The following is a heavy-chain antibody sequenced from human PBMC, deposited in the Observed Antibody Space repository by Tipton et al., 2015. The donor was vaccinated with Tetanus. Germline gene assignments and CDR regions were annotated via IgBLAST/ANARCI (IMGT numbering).Heavy chain of an antibody. CDR3: AGPALLSTYGLDI. CDR2: IKPDGGEK. CDR1: GFTFSRSW. V-gene: IGHV3-7*03. J-gene: IGHJ3*02. Sequence: GSLRLSCAASGFTFSRSWMTWVRQTPGKGLEWVANIKPDGGEKYYGDSVKGRFTISRDNAKNSLYLQMNSLRVEETAAYYCAGPALLSTYGLDIWGQGTMVTVSS. D-gene: IGHD2-8*01.